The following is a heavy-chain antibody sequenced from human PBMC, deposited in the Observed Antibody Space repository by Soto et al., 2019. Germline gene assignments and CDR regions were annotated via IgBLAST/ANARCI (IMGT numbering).Heavy chain of an antibody. CDR1: GFTFSSYK. CDR3: ARDQVGMDV. J-gene: IGHJ6*02. Sequence: ESGGGLVKPGGSLRLSCAGSGFTFSSYKINGVRQAPGKGLEGVSSIGNSDIYTYYADALKGRLIISRDNANNSVYLQINSLRAEDTAVYYCARDQVGMDVWGQGTPVTVSS. CDR2: IGNSDIYT. V-gene: IGHV3-21*01.